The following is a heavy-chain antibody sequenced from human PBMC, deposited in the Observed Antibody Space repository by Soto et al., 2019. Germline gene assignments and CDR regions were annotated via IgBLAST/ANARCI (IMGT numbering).Heavy chain of an antibody. CDR1: GGTFSCYA. CDR2: IIPIFGTA. J-gene: IGHJ6*01. Sequence: QVQLVLSGAEVKHPGSSVTVSCTASGGTFSCYAISWVRQAPGQGLEWMGGIIPIFGTANDALKFQGSVTITADESTSTAYKELSSLRSEDTAVYYCASSVAKYYYHGMDGWGQGTTVTVSS. D-gene: IGHD5-12*01. CDR3: ASSVAKYYYHGMDG. V-gene: IGHV1-69*12.